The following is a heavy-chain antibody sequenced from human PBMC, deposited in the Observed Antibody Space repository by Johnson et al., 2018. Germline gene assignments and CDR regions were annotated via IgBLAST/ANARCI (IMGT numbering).Heavy chain of an antibody. V-gene: IGHV3-9*01. D-gene: IGHD3-16*01. CDR3: ASLWGGVDAEYFQH. CDR2: ISWNAGSI. J-gene: IGHJ1*01. Sequence: EVQLVESGGGLVHRGGSLRLSCAAFGFTFDDYAIHWVLQAPGKGLELVSGISWNAGSIGYADSVKGRFTISRDNAKNTLFLQMNSLRVEDTAVYYCASLWGGVDAEYFQHGGQGTLVTVSS. CDR1: GFTFDDYA.